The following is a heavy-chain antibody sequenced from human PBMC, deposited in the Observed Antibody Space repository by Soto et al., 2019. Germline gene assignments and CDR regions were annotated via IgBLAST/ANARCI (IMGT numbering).Heavy chain of an antibody. V-gene: IGHV4-59*01. CDR3: ARVTGFGELEFDY. CDR1: GGSISSYY. CDR2: IYYSGST. Sequence: SETLSLTCTVSGGSISSYYWSWIRQPPGKGLEWIGYIYYSGSTNYNPSLKSRATISVDTSKKQFSLKLSSVTAADTAVYYCARVTGFGELEFDYWGQGTLVTVSS. J-gene: IGHJ4*02. D-gene: IGHD3-10*01.